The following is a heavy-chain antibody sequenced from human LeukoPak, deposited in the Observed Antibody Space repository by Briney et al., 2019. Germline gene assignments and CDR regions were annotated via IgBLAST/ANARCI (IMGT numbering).Heavy chain of an antibody. J-gene: IGHJ4*02. V-gene: IGHV1-2*02. CDR1: GYTFTGYY. CDR2: INPNSGGT. D-gene: IGHD5-18*01. Sequence: VASVKVSCKASGYTFTGYYMHWVRQAPGQGLEWMGWINPNSGGTNYAQKFQGRVTMTRDTSISTAYMELSRLRSDDTAVYYCARVSRAWIQLWLIAYWGQGTLVTVSS. CDR3: ARVSRAWIQLWLIAY.